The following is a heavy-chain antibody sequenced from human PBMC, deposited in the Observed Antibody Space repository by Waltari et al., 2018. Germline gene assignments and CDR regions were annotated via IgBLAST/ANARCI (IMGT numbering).Heavy chain of an antibody. CDR3: AREAGIAVAVGS. J-gene: IGHJ5*02. D-gene: IGHD6-19*01. Sequence: QVQLVQSGAEVKKPGASVKVSCKASGYTFTGYYMHWVRQAPGQGLEWMGRSNPNSGGTNYAQKFQGRVTMTRDTSISTAYMELSRLRSDDTAGYYCAREAGIAVAVGSWGQGTLVTVSS. CDR2: SNPNSGGT. CDR1: GYTFTGYY. V-gene: IGHV1-2*06.